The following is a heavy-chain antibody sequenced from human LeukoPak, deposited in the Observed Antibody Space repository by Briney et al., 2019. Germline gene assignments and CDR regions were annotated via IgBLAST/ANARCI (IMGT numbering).Heavy chain of an antibody. CDR2: IIPIFGTA. Sequence: ASVKVSCKASGGTFSSYAISWVRQAPGQGLEWMGGIIPIFGTANYAQKFQGRVTITADESTSTAYMELSSLRSEDTAVYYCARGTTNHYDILTGPPDYYYYMDVWGKGTTVTVSS. V-gene: IGHV1-69*13. CDR3: ARGTTNHYDILTGPPDYYYYMDV. CDR1: GGTFSSYA. D-gene: IGHD3-9*01. J-gene: IGHJ6*03.